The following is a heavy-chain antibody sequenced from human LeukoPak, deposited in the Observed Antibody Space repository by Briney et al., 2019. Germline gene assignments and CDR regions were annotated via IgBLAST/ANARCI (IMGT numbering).Heavy chain of an antibody. V-gene: IGHV1-2*02. CDR2: LSPNHGGT. D-gene: IGHD2-8*01. Sequence: SLTVSCQPAGYTFTGYYMDWVRQAAGQGLEWMRWLSPNHGGTNYAQNFQGRVTMTRDTSISTAYMELSRLRSDDTAVYYCARISYNIRYRDAFDIWGQGTMVTVSS. CDR1: GYTFTGYY. CDR3: ARISYNIRYRDAFDI. J-gene: IGHJ3*02.